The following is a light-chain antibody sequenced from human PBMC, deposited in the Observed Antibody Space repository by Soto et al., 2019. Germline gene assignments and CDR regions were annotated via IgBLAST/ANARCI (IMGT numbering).Light chain of an antibody. Sequence: QSVLTQPASVSGSPGQSISFSCAGSNSDVGSSVYVSWYRQHPGKAPQLIIYEVNKRPSGVSNRFSGTKSGNTASLTISGLQPDDEADYYCSSFTSKSTLIFGGGTKVTVL. CDR1: NSDVGSSVY. CDR3: SSFTSKSTLI. V-gene: IGLV2-14*01. CDR2: EVN. J-gene: IGLJ2*01.